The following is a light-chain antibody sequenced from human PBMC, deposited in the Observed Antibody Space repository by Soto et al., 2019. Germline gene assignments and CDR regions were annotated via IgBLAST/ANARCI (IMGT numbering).Light chain of an antibody. CDR1: SSDVGGYNY. J-gene: IGLJ2*01. Sequence: QSALTQPRSVSGSPGQSVTLSCTGTSSDVGGYNYGSWYQQHPGKAPKLMIYDVTKRPSGVPDRFSGSKSGNTASLTISGLQAEDEADYYCCSYAGSYTVVFGGGTKLTVL. CDR2: DVT. CDR3: CSYAGSYTVV. V-gene: IGLV2-11*01.